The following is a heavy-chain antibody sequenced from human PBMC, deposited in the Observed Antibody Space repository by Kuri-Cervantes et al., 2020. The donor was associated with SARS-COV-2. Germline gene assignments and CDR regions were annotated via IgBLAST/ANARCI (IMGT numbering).Heavy chain of an antibody. Sequence: GESLKISCAASGFTFDDYGMRWVRQAPGKGLEWVSGINWNGVRTGYTDSVKGRFTISRDNAKNSLYLQMNSLRAEDTAVYYCAKGPSESFGYWGQGTLVTVSS. J-gene: IGHJ4*02. CDR2: INWNGVRT. CDR3: AKGPSESFGY. D-gene: IGHD3-10*01. V-gene: IGHV3-20*04. CDR1: GFTFDDYG.